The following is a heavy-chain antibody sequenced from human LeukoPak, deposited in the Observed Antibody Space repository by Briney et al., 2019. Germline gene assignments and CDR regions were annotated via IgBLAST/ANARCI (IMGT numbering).Heavy chain of an antibody. D-gene: IGHD2-2*01. CDR1: GFIFSSYG. CDR2: IWYDGSNK. J-gene: IGHJ4*02. V-gene: IGHV3-33*01. Sequence: GGSLRLSCAASGFIFSSYGMHWVRQAPGKGLEWVAVIWYDGSNKYYADSVKGRFTISRDNSENRLYLQMNSLRAEDTAVYYCTTDLRGGYCRTTSCTVDYWGQGTLVTVSS. CDR3: TTDLRGGYCRTTSCTVDY.